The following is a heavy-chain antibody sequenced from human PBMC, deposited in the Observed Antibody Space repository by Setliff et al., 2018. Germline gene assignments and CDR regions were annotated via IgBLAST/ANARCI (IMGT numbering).Heavy chain of an antibody. V-gene: IGHV3-15*01. CDR2: IKSSSEGATT. CDR1: GFSFSNCW. D-gene: IGHD3-22*01. J-gene: IGHJ5*02. CDR3: TTGPRDSRNYLTWLGT. Sequence: PGGSLRLSCTASGFSFSNCWVTWIRQAPGKGPEWVGRIKSSSEGATTDYGAPAKVRFTISRDDSKNMIYLQMNNLKIEDTGFYYCTTGPRDSRNYLTWLGTWGQGTLVTVS.